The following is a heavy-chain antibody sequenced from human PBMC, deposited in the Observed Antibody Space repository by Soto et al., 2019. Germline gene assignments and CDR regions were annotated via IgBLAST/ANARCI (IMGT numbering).Heavy chain of an antibody. D-gene: IGHD5-12*01. V-gene: IGHV4-39*01. CDR1: GFTFSSYA. CDR2: IYYSGST. Sequence: GSLRLSCAASGFTFSSYAMSWVRQAPGKGLEWIGSIYYSGSTYYNPSLKSRVTISVDTSKNQFSLKLSSVTAADTAVYYCARLSSDYDIDYWGQGTLVTVSS. J-gene: IGHJ4*02. CDR3: ARLSSDYDIDY.